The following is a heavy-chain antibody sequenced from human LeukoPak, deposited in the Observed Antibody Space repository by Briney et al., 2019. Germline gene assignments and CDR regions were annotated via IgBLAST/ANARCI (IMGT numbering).Heavy chain of an antibody. J-gene: IGHJ6*03. D-gene: IGHD2-15*01. CDR3: VRGRICSGGSCYSWGGYYYYYMDV. CDR2: INHSGST. CDR1: GGSFSGYY. Sequence: SETLSLTCAVYGGSFSGYYWSWIRQPPGEGLEWIGEINHSGSTNYNPSLKSRVTISVDTSKNQFSLKLSSVTAADTAVYYCVRGRICSGGSCYSWGGYYYYYMDVWGKGTTVTVSS. V-gene: IGHV4-34*01.